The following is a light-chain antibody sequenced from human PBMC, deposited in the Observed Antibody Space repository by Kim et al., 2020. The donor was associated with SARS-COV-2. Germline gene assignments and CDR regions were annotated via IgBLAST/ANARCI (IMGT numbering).Light chain of an antibody. CDR2: QDS. Sequence: VSPEKTASITGSGDKLGDKYACCYQQKPGQSPVLVIYQDSKRPSGIPERFSGSNSGNTATLTISGTQAMDEADYYCQAWDSSTGVFGTGTKVTVL. CDR3: QAWDSSTGV. CDR1: KLGDKY. V-gene: IGLV3-1*01. J-gene: IGLJ1*01.